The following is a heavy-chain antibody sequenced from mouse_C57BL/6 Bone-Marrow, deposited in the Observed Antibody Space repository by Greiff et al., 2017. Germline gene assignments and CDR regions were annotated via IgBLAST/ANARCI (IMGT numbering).Heavy chain of an antibody. V-gene: IGHV1-50*01. CDR3: ARSFSYWYFDY. D-gene: IGHD2-10*01. J-gene: IGHJ2*01. CDR1: GYTFTSYW. CDR2: IDPSDSYT. Sequence: VQLQQPGAELVKPGASVKLSCKASGYTFTSYWMQWVKQRPGQGLEWIGEIDPSDSYTNYNQKFKGKATLTVDTSSSTAYMQRSSLTSEDSAVYYCARSFSYWYFDYWGQGTTLTVSS.